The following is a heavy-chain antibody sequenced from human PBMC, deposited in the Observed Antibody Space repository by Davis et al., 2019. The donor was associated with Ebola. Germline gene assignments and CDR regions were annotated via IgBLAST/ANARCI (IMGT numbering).Heavy chain of an antibody. Sequence: LRLSCAVSGGSISSRGYSWSWIRQPPGKGLEWIGYIYHSGNTYYNPSLKSRVTISIDRSKNQFSLKLTSVTAADTALYYCARAGGTLIAATFHVWGRGTMVTVSS. CDR3: ARAGGTLIAATFHV. CDR2: IYHSGNT. D-gene: IGHD3-16*01. CDR1: GGSISSRGYS. J-gene: IGHJ3*01. V-gene: IGHV4-30-2*01.